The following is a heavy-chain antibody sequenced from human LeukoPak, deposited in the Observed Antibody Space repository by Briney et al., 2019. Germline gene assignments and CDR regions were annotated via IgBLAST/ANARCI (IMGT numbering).Heavy chain of an antibody. V-gene: IGHV3-53*01. CDR2: IYSGGST. D-gene: IGHD6-6*01. CDR1: GFTVSSNY. CDR3: ARDLPIAAPYYYYMDV. Sequence: GGSLRLSCAASGFTVSSNYMSWVRQAPGKGLEWVSVIYSGGSTYYADSVKGRFTISRDNSKNTLYLQMNSLRAEDTAVYYCARDLPIAAPYYYYMDVWAKGPRSPSP. J-gene: IGHJ6*03.